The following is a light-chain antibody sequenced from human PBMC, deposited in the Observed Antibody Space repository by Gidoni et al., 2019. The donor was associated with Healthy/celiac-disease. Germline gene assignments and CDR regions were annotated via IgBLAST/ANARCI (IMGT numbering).Light chain of an antibody. V-gene: IGLV2-23*02. CDR1: SSDVGSYTL. Sequence: QSALTQPASASGSPGQSITISCTGTSSDVGSYTLVSWYQQHPGKAPKLMIYEVSKRPSGVSNRFSGSKSGNTASLTISGLQAEDEADYYCCSYAGSSTFGVFGGGTKLTVL. J-gene: IGLJ3*02. CDR2: EVS. CDR3: CSYAGSSTFGV.